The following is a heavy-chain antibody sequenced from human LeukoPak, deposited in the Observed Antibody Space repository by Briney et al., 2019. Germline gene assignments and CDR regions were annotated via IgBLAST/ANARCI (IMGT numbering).Heavy chain of an antibody. CDR3: ARPLRVTMVRGAAFRASSDFDP. Sequence: ASVKASCKASGYTFSGYYMHWVRQAPGQGLEWMGWINPNSGGTNYAQKFQGRVTMTRDTSISTAYMELSRLRYDDTAVYYCARPLRVTMVRGAAFRASSDFDPWGQGTLVTVSS. CDR1: GYTFSGYY. CDR2: INPNSGGT. V-gene: IGHV1-2*02. J-gene: IGHJ5*02. D-gene: IGHD3-10*01.